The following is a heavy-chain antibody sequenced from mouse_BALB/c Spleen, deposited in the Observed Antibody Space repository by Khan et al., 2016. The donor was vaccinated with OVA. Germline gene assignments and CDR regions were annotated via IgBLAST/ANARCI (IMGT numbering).Heavy chain of an antibody. J-gene: IGHJ3*01. CDR1: GFTFNINA. D-gene: IGHD2-4*01. V-gene: IGHV10S3*01. CDR2: IRSKSNNYAT. CDR3: DEERYDYRTRFAY. Sequence: EVQLVETGGGLVQPKGSLKLSCAASGFTFNINAMNWVRQAPGKGLEWVARIRSKSNNYATYYAVSVKDRFTISRDDSQSMLYLQMNNLKTEDTALYYCDEERYDYRTRFAYWGQGTLVTVSA.